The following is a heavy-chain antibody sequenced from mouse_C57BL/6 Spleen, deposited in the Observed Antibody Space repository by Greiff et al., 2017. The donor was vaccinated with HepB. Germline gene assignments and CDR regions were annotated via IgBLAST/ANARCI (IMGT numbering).Heavy chain of an antibody. CDR1: GYTFTSYW. V-gene: IGHV1-64*01. CDR3: ALYYSNGY. Sequence: VKLQQPGAELVKPGASVKLSCKASGYTFTSYWMHWVKQRPGQGLEWIGMIHPNSGSTNYNEKFKSKATLTVDKSSSTAYMQLSSLTSEDSAVYYCALYYSNGYWGQGTTLTVSS. J-gene: IGHJ2*01. CDR2: IHPNSGST. D-gene: IGHD2-5*01.